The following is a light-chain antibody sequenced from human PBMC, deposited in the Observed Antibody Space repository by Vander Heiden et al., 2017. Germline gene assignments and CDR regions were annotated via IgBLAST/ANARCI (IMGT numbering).Light chain of an antibody. CDR1: QSVSSN. V-gene: IGKV3D-15*01. CDR2: GAS. Sequence: EIVMTQSPATLSVSPGESATLSCRASQSVSSNLAWYQQKPGQAPRLLIYGASTRATGIPARFSGSGSGTEFTLTISSLQAEDFAVYYCQQYYNWPLTFGGGTRVEMK. CDR3: QQYYNWPLT. J-gene: IGKJ4*01.